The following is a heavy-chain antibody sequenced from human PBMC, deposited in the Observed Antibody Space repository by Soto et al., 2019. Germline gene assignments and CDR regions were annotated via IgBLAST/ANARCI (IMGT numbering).Heavy chain of an antibody. V-gene: IGHV3-48*02. CDR2: ISSNSDTT. D-gene: IGHD2-21*02. J-gene: IGHJ4*02. CDR1: GFRFSDHS. CDR3: ARLPKGSLVTA. Sequence: LVESGGDLVYPGGSLRLSCVASGFRFSDHSMNWVRQAPGKGLQWISYISSNSDTTYYADSVKGRFTVSRDNAKNALFLPMNSLRDDDTATYYCARLPKGSLVTAWGQGARVTVSS.